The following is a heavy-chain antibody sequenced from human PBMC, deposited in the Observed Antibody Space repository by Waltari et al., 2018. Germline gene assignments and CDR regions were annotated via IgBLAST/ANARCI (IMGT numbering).Heavy chain of an antibody. CDR3: ARGERSIVDY. Sequence: VHLVESGGGLVQPGGSLRLSCAASGFISSSGWMSWGRQAPGKGLEWVAVISYDGSNKYYADSVKGRFTISRDNSKNTLYLQMNSLRAEDTAVYYCARGERSIVDYWGQGTLVTVSS. D-gene: IGHD1-26*01. CDR1: GFISSSGW. CDR2: ISYDGSNK. V-gene: IGHV3-30-3*01. J-gene: IGHJ4*02.